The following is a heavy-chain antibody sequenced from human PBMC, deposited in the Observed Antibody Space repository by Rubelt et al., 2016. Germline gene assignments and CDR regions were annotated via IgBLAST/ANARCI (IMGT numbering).Heavy chain of an antibody. D-gene: IGHD3-3*01. J-gene: IGHJ4*02. V-gene: IGHV4-34*01. CDR2: INHSGST. Sequence: EINHSGSTYYNPSLKSRVPISVDTSKNQFSLKLSSVTAADTAVYYCATTPYDFWSGYRYYFDYWGQGTLVTVSS. CDR3: ATTPYDFWSGYRYYFDY.